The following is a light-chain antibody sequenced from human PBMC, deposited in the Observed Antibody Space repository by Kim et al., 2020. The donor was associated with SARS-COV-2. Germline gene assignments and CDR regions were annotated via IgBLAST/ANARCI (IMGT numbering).Light chain of an antibody. J-gene: IGLJ2*01. Sequence: SVKLACTLSSGHSSYIIAWHQQQPGKAPRYLMKLEGSGSYNKGSGVPDRFSGSSSGADCYLTISNLQSEDEADYYCETWDSNTRIFGGGTQLTVL. V-gene: IGLV4-60*03. CDR1: SGHSSYI. CDR2: LEGSGSY. CDR3: ETWDSNTRI.